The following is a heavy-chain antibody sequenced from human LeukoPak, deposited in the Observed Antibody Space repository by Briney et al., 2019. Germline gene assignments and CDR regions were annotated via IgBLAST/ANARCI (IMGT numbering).Heavy chain of an antibody. CDR3: ARGASLYGSGSYSIYYYYYGMDV. Sequence: PSETLSLTCTVSGGSISSYYWSWIRQPPGKGLEWIGYIYYSGSTNYNPSLKSRVTISVDTSKNQFSLKLSSVTAADTAVYYCARGASLYGSGSYSIYYYYYGMDVWGQGTTVTVSS. CDR2: IYYSGST. CDR1: GGSISSYY. D-gene: IGHD3-10*01. V-gene: IGHV4-59*01. J-gene: IGHJ6*02.